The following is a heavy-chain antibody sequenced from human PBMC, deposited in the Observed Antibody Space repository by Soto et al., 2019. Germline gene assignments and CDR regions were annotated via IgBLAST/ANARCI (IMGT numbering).Heavy chain of an antibody. D-gene: IGHD6-19*01. J-gene: IGHJ4*02. CDR3: AKSPRGIAVAGLDY. CDR2: ISGSGGST. V-gene: IGHV3-23*01. Sequence: GGSLRLSCAASGFTFSSYAMSWVRQAPGKGLEWVSAISGSGGSTYYADSVKGRFTISRDNSKNTLYLQMNSLRAEDTAVYSCAKSPRGIAVAGLDYWGQGTLVTVSS. CDR1: GFTFSSYA.